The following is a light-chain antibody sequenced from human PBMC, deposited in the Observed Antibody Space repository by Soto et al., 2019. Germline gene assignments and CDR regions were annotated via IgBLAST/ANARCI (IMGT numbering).Light chain of an antibody. CDR3: CSYAGTYIPL. CDR2: DVS. J-gene: IGLJ2*01. V-gene: IGLV2-11*01. CDR1: SSDVGAYNF. Sequence: QSVLTQPRSVSGSPGQSVTISCTGTSSDVGAYNFVSWYQHNPGKAPKLMIFDVSARPSGVPDRFSGPKSANTASLTISGLQTEDEADYYCCSYAGTYIPLFGGGTKLTVL.